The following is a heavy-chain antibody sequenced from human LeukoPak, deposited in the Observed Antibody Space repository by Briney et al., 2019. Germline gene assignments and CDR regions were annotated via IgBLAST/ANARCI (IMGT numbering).Heavy chain of an antibody. CDR1: GGSISSSSYY. J-gene: IGHJ5*02. CDR2: INHSGST. Sequence: SETLSLTCTVSGGSISSSSYYWGWIRQPPGKGLEWIGEINHSGSTNYNPSLKSRVTISVDTSKNQFSLKLSSVTAADTAVYYCARAIKYCSGGSCYNWFDPWGQGTLVTVSS. V-gene: IGHV4-39*07. D-gene: IGHD2-15*01. CDR3: ARAIKYCSGGSCYNWFDP.